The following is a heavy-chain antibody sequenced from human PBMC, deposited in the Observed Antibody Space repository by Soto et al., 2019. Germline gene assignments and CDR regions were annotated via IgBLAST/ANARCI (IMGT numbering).Heavy chain of an antibody. V-gene: IGHV1-69*01. CDR2: IIPIFGTA. D-gene: IGHD2-21*02. J-gene: IGHJ3*02. CDR1: VGTFSSYA. CDR3: ARYYCGGDSSSLLAFDI. Sequence: QVQLVQSVAEVKKPGSSVKVSCKASVGTFSSYAISWVRQSPGQGLEWMGGIIPIFGTANYAQKFQGRVTITADESTSTAYMELSSLISKDMAVYYCARYYCGGDSSSLLAFDIRGQGKMVTVSS.